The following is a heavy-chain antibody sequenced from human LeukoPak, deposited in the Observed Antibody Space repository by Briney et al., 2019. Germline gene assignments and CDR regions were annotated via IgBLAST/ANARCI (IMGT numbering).Heavy chain of an antibody. D-gene: IGHD3-3*01. J-gene: IGHJ4*02. Sequence: SETLSLTCAVSGGSISSGGYSWSWIRQPPGKGLEWIGYIYHSGSTNYNPSLKSRVTISVDTSKNQFSLKLSSVTAADTAVYYCARNDFWSGYYHFDYWGQGTLVTVSS. CDR1: GGSISSGGYS. CDR3: ARNDFWSGYYHFDY. CDR2: IYHSGST. V-gene: IGHV4-30-2*02.